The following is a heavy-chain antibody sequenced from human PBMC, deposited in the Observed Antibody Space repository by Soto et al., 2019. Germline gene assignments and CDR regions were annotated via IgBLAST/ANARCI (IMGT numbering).Heavy chain of an antibody. J-gene: IGHJ5*02. CDR2: INPNSGGT. D-gene: IGHD1-26*01. Sequence: EASVKVSCKASGYTFTGYYMHWVRQAPGQGLEWMGWINPNSGGTNYAQKFQGRVTMTRDTSISTAYMELSRLRSDDTAVYYCARGVGATKYNWFDPWGQGTLVTVSS. V-gene: IGHV1-2*02. CDR3: ARGVGATKYNWFDP. CDR1: GYTFTGYY.